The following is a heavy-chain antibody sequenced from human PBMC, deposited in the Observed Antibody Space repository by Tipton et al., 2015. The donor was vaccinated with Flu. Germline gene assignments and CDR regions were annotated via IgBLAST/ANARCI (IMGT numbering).Heavy chain of an antibody. J-gene: IGHJ4*02. CDR3: ARDGSGWYWVFDY. Sequence: SLRLSCAASGFTFSSYGMHGVRQAPGKGLERVAVIWYDGSNKYYADSVKGRFTISRDNSKNTLYLQMNSLRAEDTAVYYCARDGSGWYWVFDYWGQGTLVTVSS. V-gene: IGHV3-33*01. CDR2: IWYDGSNK. CDR1: GFTFSSYG. D-gene: IGHD6-19*01.